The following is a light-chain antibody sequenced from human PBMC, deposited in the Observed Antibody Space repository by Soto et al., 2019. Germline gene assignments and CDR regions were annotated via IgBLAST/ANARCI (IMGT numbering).Light chain of an antibody. Sequence: EMVLTQAAATLSLYTGARATLSCRASQSVSILLAWYQQKPGQAPRLLIHGATTRATGIPARFSGSGSGTEFTLTISCLQSEDFATYYCQQYYSYPLPFGGGTKVAIK. CDR1: QSVSIL. J-gene: IGKJ4*01. CDR2: GAT. CDR3: QQYYSYPLP. V-gene: IGKV3-15*01.